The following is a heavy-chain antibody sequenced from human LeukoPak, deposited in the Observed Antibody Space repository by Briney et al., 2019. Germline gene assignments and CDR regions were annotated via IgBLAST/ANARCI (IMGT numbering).Heavy chain of an antibody. CDR3: ARHDSTGYYH. CDR2: IYYSGST. CDR1: GGSISPYY. J-gene: IGHJ5*02. D-gene: IGHD3-22*01. Sequence: SETLSLTCTVSGGSISPYYWSWIRLPPGKGLEWIGYIYYSGSTNYNPSLKSRVTMSVGTSKNQFSLRLSSVTAADTAVYYCARHDSTGYYHWGQGTLVTVSS. V-gene: IGHV4-59*01.